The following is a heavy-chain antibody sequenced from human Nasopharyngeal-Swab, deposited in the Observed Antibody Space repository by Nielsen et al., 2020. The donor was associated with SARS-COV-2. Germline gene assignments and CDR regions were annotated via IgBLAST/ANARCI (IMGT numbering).Heavy chain of an antibody. Sequence: WIRQPPGKGLEWVSSISSSSYIYYADSVKGRFTISRDNAKNSLYLQMNSLRAEDTAAYYCARDGLDYDFWSAYFMDVWGQGTTVTVSS. CDR3: ARDGLDYDFWSAYFMDV. D-gene: IGHD3-3*01. V-gene: IGHV3-69-1*01. CDR2: ISSSSYI. J-gene: IGHJ6*02.